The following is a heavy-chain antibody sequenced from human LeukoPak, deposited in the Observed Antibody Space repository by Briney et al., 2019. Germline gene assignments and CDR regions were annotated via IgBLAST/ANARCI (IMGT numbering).Heavy chain of an antibody. CDR2: IKQDRSEK. CDR3: ARLREIPVFGVVTKSTSYFDY. CDR1: GFTFTNYW. V-gene: IGHV3-7*01. D-gene: IGHD3-3*01. Sequence: GGSLRPSCAASGFTFTNYWMSWVRQAPGKGLELVANIKQDRSEKYYVDSVKGRFTISRDNAENSLYLQMNSLRAEDTAVYYCARLREIPVFGVVTKSTSYFDYWGQGTLVTVSS. J-gene: IGHJ4*02.